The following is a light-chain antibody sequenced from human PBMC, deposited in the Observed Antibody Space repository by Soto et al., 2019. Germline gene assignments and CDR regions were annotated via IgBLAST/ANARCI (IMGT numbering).Light chain of an antibody. J-gene: IGLJ2*01. V-gene: IGLV2-14*01. Sequence: QSALTQPASVSGSPGQPIAISCIGTSSDVGGYNYVSWYQQYPGKAPKVMIYEVSYRPSGVSNRFSGSKSGNTASLTISGLQAEDEADYYCSSYTSSNTLVFGGGTKLTVL. CDR1: SSDVGGYNY. CDR2: EVS. CDR3: SSYTSSNTLV.